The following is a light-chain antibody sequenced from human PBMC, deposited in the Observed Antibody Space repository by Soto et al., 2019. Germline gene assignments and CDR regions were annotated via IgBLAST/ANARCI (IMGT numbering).Light chain of an antibody. CDR3: QRRSNWPPYT. CDR1: QSISSY. J-gene: IGKJ2*01. Sequence: EIVLTQSPATLSLSPGERATLSCRASQSISSYLAWYQQKPGQAPRLLIYDASKRAPGVPARFSGRGSGTDFTLTISSLEPEDFAVYYCQRRSNWPPYTFGQGTKLEIK. CDR2: DAS. V-gene: IGKV3-11*01.